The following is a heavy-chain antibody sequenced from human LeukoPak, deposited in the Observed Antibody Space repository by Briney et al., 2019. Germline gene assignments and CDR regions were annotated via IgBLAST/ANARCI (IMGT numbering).Heavy chain of an antibody. Sequence: PSETLSLTCTVSGGSSIGYYWSWIRQPPGKGLEWIAYIHYSGSTNYNPPLKSRLTISVDTSKNQLSLKLNSMTDADTAVYYCARHGQNDGYPLDYWGQGTLVSVSS. V-gene: IGHV4-59*08. D-gene: IGHD5-24*01. CDR2: IHYSGST. J-gene: IGHJ4*02. CDR3: ARHGQNDGYPLDY. CDR1: GGSSIGYY.